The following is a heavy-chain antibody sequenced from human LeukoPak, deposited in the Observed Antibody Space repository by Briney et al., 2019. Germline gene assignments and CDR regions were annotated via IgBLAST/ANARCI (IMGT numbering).Heavy chain of an antibody. CDR2: IIPNFGTA. J-gene: IGHJ4*02. D-gene: IGHD1-1*01. CDR1: GGTFSSYA. Sequence: SVKVSCKASGGTFSSYAISWVRQAPGQGLEWMGGIIPNFGTANYAQKFQGRVTMTGDESTSTAYMELSSLRSEDKAVYYCARDRSPSANWNDLGSEGYVLDYWGQGPLVTVSS. V-gene: IGHV1-69*13. CDR3: ARDRSPSANWNDLGSEGYVLDY.